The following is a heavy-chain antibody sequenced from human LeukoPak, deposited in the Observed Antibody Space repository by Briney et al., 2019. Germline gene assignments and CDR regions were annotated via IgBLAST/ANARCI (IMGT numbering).Heavy chain of an antibody. Sequence: ASVKVSCKASGGTFSSYAISWVRQAPGQGLEWMGGIIPIFGTANYAQKFLGRVTITADESTSTAYMELSSLRSEDTAVYYCARGPRPYDFWGGPLDYWGQGTLVTVSS. V-gene: IGHV1-69*13. D-gene: IGHD3-3*01. CDR2: IIPIFGTA. J-gene: IGHJ4*02. CDR1: GGTFSSYA. CDR3: ARGPRPYDFWGGPLDY.